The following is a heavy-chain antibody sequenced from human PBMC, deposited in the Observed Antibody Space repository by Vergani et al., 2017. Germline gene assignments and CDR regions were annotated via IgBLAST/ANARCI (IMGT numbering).Heavy chain of an antibody. CDR2: IIPIFGTA. V-gene: IGHV1-69*06. D-gene: IGHD2-2*02. CDR3: ARADSVVVPAAIYYYYMDV. J-gene: IGHJ6*03. CDR1: GGTFSSYA. Sequence: QVQLVQSGAEVTPPGSSVKVSCKASGGTFSSYAISWVRQAPGQGLEWMGGIIPIFGTANYAQKFQGRVTITADKSTSTAYMELSSLRSEDTAVYYCARADSVVVPAAIYYYYMDVWGKGTTVTVSS.